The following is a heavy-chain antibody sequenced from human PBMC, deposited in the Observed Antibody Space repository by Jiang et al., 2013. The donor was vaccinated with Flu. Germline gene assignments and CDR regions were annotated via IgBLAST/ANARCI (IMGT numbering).Heavy chain of an antibody. J-gene: IGHJ4*02. CDR1: GGSISSGDYY. Sequence: GLVKPSQTLSLTCTVSGGSISSGDYYWSWIRQSPGKGLEWIGYIHYSGSTNYNPSLKSRVTISVDTSKNQFSLKLSSVTAADTAVYYCARFGYSYGLGAFDYWGQGTLVTVSS. CDR3: ARFGYSYGLGAFDY. CDR2: IHYSGST. D-gene: IGHD5-18*01. V-gene: IGHV4-61*08.